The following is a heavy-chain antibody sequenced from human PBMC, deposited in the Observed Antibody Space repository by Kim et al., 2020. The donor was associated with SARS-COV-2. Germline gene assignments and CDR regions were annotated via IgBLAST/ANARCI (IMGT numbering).Heavy chain of an antibody. CDR1: GFTFSTYA. V-gene: IGHV3-30*04. CDR3: VGLGGSGSHSYSDH. J-gene: IGHJ4*02. CDR2: ISQDGSNK. Sequence: GGSLRLSCVASGFTFSTYALHWVRQAPGKGLEWVAVISQDGSNKDYVDSVKGRFTISRDNSKNTVLLQMKSLRVDDTAVYYCVGLGGSGSHSYSDHWGQGTLVTVSS. D-gene: IGHD3-10*01.